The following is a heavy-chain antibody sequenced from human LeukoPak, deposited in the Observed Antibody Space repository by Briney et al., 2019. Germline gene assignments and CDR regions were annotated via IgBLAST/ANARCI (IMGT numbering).Heavy chain of an antibody. CDR2: ITYWGYT. D-gene: IGHD1-26*01. CDR1: GGSISSYY. J-gene: IGHJ5*02. Sequence: PSDTLSLTCTVSGGSISSYYWSWIRQPPGKGLEWIAYITYWGYTNYNPSLKSRVTISMDTSKNQFSLELSSVTAADTAVYYCARDGGEVGANTWFDPWGQGTLVTVSS. V-gene: IGHV4-59*01. CDR3: ARDGGEVGANTWFDP.